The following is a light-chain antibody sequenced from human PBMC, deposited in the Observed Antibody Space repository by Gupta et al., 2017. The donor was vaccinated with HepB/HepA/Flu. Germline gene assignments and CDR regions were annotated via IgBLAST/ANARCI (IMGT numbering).Light chain of an antibody. Sequence: DIQMTQSPSTLSVSVGDRVTISCRASHDVSSWVDWYQLKPGKAPNLLIYLASSLESGVPSRFSGSGSGTEFTLTIISLQPDHFATYYCQQYKSRTFGQGTKVEIK. J-gene: IGKJ1*01. CDR1: HDVSSW. CDR2: LAS. V-gene: IGKV1-5*03. CDR3: QQYKSRT.